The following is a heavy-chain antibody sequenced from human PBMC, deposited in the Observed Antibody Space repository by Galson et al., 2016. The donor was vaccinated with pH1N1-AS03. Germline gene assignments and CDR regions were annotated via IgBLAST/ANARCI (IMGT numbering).Heavy chain of an antibody. V-gene: IGHV4-61*02. J-gene: IGHJ4*02. CDR2: VYSTGRS. D-gene: IGHD5-12*01. CDR1: GDSISGGSYF. Sequence: TLSLPCTVSGDSISGGSYFWSWIRQPAGRGLEWIGRVYSTGRSNYNPSLSSRVTISLDTSKNQFSLKLTSVTAADTAVYFCARDRGDLDYWGQGALVTVSS. CDR3: ARDRGDLDY.